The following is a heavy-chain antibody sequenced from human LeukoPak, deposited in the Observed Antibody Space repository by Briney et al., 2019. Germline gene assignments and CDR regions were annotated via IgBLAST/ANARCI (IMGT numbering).Heavy chain of an antibody. Sequence: SETLSLTCTVSGGSISSYYWSWIRQPPGKGLEWIGYIYYSGSTNYNPSLKSRVTISVDTSKNQFSLKLSSVTAADTAVYYCARGGDSSGYYYERGLAFDPRGQGTLVTVSS. CDR3: ARGGDSSGYYYERGLAFDP. D-gene: IGHD3-22*01. CDR1: GGSISSYY. CDR2: IYYSGST. V-gene: IGHV4-59*01. J-gene: IGHJ5*02.